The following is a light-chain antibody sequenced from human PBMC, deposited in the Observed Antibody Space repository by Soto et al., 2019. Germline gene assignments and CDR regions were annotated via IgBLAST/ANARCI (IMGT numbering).Light chain of an antibody. V-gene: IGLV2-14*01. Sequence: QSVLTQPASVSGSPGQSITIACTGTSSDIGGYNFVSWYQQHPGQAPKLLIYDVGNRPSGVSHRFSGSKSGNTASLTISWLPAADAAHYYCTSDRTVSTHVFGTGTKLTVL. CDR2: DVG. CDR1: SSDIGGYNF. J-gene: IGLJ1*01. CDR3: TSDRTVSTHV.